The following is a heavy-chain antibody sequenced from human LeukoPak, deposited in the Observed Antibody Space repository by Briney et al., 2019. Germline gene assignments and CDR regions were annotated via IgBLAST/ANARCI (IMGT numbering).Heavy chain of an antibody. CDR1: GFTLSNYG. Sequence: GGSLRLSCAASGFTLSNYGMHWVRQAPGKGLEWVALILYDGTNKYYADSVKGRFTISRDNSKNTLYLRMNSLRAEDTAVYHCAKDQNYFGSGSNAFDYWGRGTLVTVSS. CDR2: ILYDGTNK. CDR3: AKDQNYFGSGSNAFDY. J-gene: IGHJ4*02. D-gene: IGHD3-10*01. V-gene: IGHV3-30*02.